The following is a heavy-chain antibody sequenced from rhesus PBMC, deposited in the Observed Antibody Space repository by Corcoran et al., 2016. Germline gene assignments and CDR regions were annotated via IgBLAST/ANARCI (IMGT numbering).Heavy chain of an antibody. CDR1: GSSISSGYY. D-gene: IGHD6-25*01. V-gene: IGHV4S14*01. CDR2: IYGSGGSN. Sequence: QVQLQESGPGLVKPSETLYLTCAVSGSSISSGYYWNWYRHPPGTGLVWIGSIYGSGGSNYPNPSLKRRVTLSVDTSKNQFSLKLSSVTAADTAVYYCARDRAAAGNGNFDYWGQGVLVTVSS. CDR3: ARDRAAAGNGNFDY. J-gene: IGHJ4*01.